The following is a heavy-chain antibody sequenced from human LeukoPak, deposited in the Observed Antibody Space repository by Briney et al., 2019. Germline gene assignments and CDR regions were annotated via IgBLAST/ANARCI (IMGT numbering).Heavy chain of an antibody. D-gene: IGHD3-10*01. CDR1: GGSISSYY. Sequence: SETLSLTCTVSGGSISSYYWSWIRQPPGKGLEWIGYTYYSGSTNYNPSLKSRVTISVDRSKNQFSLKLSSVTAADTAVYYCARRGRFGESLWGGQGTLVTVSS. CDR2: TYYSGST. J-gene: IGHJ4*02. V-gene: IGHV4-59*12. CDR3: ARRGRFGESLW.